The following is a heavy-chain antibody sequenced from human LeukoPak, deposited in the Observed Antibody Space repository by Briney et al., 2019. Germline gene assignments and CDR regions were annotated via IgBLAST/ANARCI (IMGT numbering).Heavy chain of an antibody. CDR2: IGTAGDT. J-gene: IGHJ3*02. D-gene: IGHD6-13*01. CDR3: ARADSAAAGIDGMDAFDI. V-gene: IGHV3-13*01. Sequence: GGSLRLSCAASGFTFSSYDMHWVRQATGKGLEWVSAIGTAGDTYYPGSVKGRFTISRENAKNSLYLQMNSLRAGDTAVYYCARADSAAAGIDGMDAFDIWGQGTMVTASS. CDR1: GFTFSSYD.